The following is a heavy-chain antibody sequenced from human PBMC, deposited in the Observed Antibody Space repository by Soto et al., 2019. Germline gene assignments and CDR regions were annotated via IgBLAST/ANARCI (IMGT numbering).Heavy chain of an antibody. Sequence: GSLRLSCAASGFTFSSYAMSWVRQAPGKGLEWVSAISGSGGSTYYADSVKGRFTISRDNSKNTLYLQMNSLRAEDTAVYYCAKNRRGITIFGVVTRDYYYYYGMDVWGQGTTVTVSS. V-gene: IGHV3-23*01. D-gene: IGHD3-3*01. CDR1: GFTFSSYA. CDR3: AKNRRGITIFGVVTRDYYYYYGMDV. CDR2: ISGSGGST. J-gene: IGHJ6*02.